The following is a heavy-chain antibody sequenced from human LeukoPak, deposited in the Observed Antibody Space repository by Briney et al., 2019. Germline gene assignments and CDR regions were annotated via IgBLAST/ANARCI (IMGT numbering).Heavy chain of an antibody. Sequence: SETLSLTCTVSGGSISSSSYYWGWIRQPPGKGLEWIGSIYYSGSTYYNPSLKSRVTISVDTSKNQFSLKLSSVTAADTAVYYCAIPQDTAMVPFDYWGQGTLVTVSS. V-gene: IGHV4-39*01. D-gene: IGHD5-18*01. CDR2: IYYSGST. CDR3: AIPQDTAMVPFDY. CDR1: GGSISSSSYY. J-gene: IGHJ4*02.